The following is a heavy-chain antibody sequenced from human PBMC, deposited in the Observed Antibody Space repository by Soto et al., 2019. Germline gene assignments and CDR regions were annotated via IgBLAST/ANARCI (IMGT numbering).Heavy chain of an antibody. V-gene: IGHV3-9*01. CDR3: AKDVSGGTILRFFFRRGYYYMDV. CDR1: GFTFDDYA. J-gene: IGHJ6*03. Sequence: GGSLRLSCAASGFTFDDYAMHWVRQAPGKGLEWVSGISWNSGSIGYADSVKGRFTISRDNAKNSLYLQMNSLRAEDTALYYCAKDVSGGTILRFFFRRGYYYMDVWGKGTTGTVAS. CDR2: ISWNSGSI. D-gene: IGHD3-3*01.